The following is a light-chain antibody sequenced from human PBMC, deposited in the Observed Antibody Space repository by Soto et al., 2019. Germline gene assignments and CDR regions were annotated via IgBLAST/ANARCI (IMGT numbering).Light chain of an antibody. CDR1: QSVSSY. CDR3: QQRSNWHIT. J-gene: IGKJ5*01. CDR2: VAS. V-gene: IGKV3-11*01. Sequence: EIVLTQSPATLSLSPGERATLSCRASQSVSSYLAWYQQKPGHAPRLLIYVASNSATGIPASFSGSGSGTDFTLTISSLEPEDFAVYYCQQRSNWHITFGQGTRLEIK.